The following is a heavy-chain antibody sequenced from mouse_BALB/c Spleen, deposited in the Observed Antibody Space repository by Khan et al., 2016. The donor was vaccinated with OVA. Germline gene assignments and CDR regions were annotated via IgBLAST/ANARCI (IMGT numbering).Heavy chain of an antibody. CDR2: INPSTGYT. J-gene: IGHJ3*01. CDR3: ARSPPGRGFAY. D-gene: IGHD3-3*01. V-gene: IGHV1-7*01. CDR1: GYTFTSYW. Sequence: QVQLKQSGAELAKPGASVKMSCKASGYTFTSYWMHWVKQRPGQGLEWIGYINPSTGYTEYNQKFKDKATLTADKSSSTAYMQLSSLTSEDSAVYYCARSPPGRGFAYWGQGTLVTVSA.